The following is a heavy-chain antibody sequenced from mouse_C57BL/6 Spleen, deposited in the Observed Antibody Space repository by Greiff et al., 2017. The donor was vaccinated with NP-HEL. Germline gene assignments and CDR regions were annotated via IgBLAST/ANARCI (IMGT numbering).Heavy chain of an antibody. J-gene: IGHJ2*01. Sequence: DVMLVESGGGLVQPGGFTFTDYYMSWVRQPPGKALEWLGFIRNKANGYTTEYSASVKGRFIISRDNSQSILYLQMNALRAEDSATYYCARGQDYWGQGTTLTVSS. CDR2: IRNKANGYTT. CDR1: FTFTDYY. CDR3: ARGQDY. V-gene: IGHV7-3*01.